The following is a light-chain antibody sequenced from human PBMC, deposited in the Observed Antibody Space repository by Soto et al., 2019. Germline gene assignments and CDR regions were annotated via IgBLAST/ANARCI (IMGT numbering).Light chain of an antibody. J-gene: IGKJ2*01. Sequence: EIVLTQSPGTLSLSPGERATLSCLASQSVSSSYLAWYQQKPGQAPRLLIYGASSRATGIPDRFSGSGSGTDFTLTISRLEPEDFAVDYCQQDGSSGDTVGQGTKLEIK. CDR2: GAS. V-gene: IGKV3-20*01. CDR3: QQDGSSGDT. CDR1: QSVSSSY.